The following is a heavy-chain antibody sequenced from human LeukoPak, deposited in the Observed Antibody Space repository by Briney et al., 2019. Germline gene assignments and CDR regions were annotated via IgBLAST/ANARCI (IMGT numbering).Heavy chain of an antibody. Sequence: SETLSLTCTVSGGSTSRYYWSWIRQPPGKRLEWLGYTYYSGSTTYNPSLKSRLTMSVDTSKNQISLKLISLTAADTAVYYCARLPGIAAVWGQGTLVTVSS. CDR1: GGSTSRYY. J-gene: IGHJ4*02. D-gene: IGHD6-13*01. V-gene: IGHV4-59*08. CDR3: ARLPGIAAV. CDR2: TYYSGST.